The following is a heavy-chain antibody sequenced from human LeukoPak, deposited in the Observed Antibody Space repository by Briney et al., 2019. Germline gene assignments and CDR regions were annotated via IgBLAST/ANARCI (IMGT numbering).Heavy chain of an antibody. V-gene: IGHV4-4*07. CDR3: ARDSLIVVVPAATNEHWFDP. CDR2: IYTSGST. J-gene: IGHJ5*02. D-gene: IGHD2-2*01. Sequence: PSETLSLTCTVSGGSISSYYWSWIRQPAGKGLEWIGRIYTSGSTNYNPSLKSRVTVSVDTSKNQFSLKLSSVTAADTAVYYCARDSLIVVVPAATNEHWFDPWGQGTLVTVSS. CDR1: GGSISSYY.